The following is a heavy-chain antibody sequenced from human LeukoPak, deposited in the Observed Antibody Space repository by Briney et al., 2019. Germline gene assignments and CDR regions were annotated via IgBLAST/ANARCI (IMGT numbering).Heavy chain of an antibody. CDR3: ARLASGWSYYYYMDV. D-gene: IGHD6-19*01. V-gene: IGHV4-59*08. Sequence: SETLSLTRTVSGDSISSYYWSWIRQPPGKGLVWIGYIYYSGSINYNPSLKSRVTISVDTSKKQFSLKLSSVTAADTAVYYCARLASGWSYYYYMDVWGKGTAVTVSS. CDR2: IYYSGSI. CDR1: GDSISSYY. J-gene: IGHJ6*03.